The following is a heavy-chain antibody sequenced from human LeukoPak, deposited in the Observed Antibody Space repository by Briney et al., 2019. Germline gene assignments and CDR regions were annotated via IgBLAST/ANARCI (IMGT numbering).Heavy chain of an antibody. CDR2: IYYSGST. J-gene: IGHJ6*03. D-gene: IGHD6-13*01. CDR3: ARFDQQLVEGAIAYYDYYYMDV. CDR1: GGSINSHY. Sequence: PSETLSLTCTVSGGSINSHYWSWIRQPPGKGLEGIGYIYYSGSTKYNPSLKSRVTISVDTSKNPFSLRLNSVTAADAAVYYCARFDQQLVEGAIAYYDYYYMDVWGKGTTVTVSS. V-gene: IGHV4-59*11.